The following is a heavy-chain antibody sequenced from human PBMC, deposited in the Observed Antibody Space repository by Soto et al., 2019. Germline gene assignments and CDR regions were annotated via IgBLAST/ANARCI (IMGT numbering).Heavy chain of an antibody. J-gene: IGHJ6*02. D-gene: IGHD1-1*01. CDR1: GLIFGHYR. CDR3: AKALDGIDDYFYAMGV. CDR2: ISGRGDST. V-gene: IGHV3-23*01. Sequence: GGSLRLSCPGSGLIFGHYRMTWVGQAPGKGLEWISAISGRGDSTYYADAVKGRFTISRDNSKNSLYLQMNSLRFDDTAIYYCAKALDGIDDYFYAMGVWGQGTTVTVSS.